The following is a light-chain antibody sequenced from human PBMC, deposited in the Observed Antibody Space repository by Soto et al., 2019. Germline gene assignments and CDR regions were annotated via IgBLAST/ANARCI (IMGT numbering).Light chain of an antibody. CDR3: HTYNHAPT. CDR1: QAVSSY. V-gene: IGKV1-27*01. CDR2: ATS. J-gene: IGKJ4*01. Sequence: DIQLTQSPSSLSASVGDRVTITCRASQAVSSYLAWYQQKPGKVPELLIYATSTLQPGAPSRFSGSGSGTDFTLTISSLQPEDVATYYCHTYNHAPTFGGGTKVEIK.